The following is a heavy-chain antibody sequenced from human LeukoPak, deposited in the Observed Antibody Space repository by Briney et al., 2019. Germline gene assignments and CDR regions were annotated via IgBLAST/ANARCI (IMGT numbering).Heavy chain of an antibody. Sequence: PGGSLRLSCAASGFTFNTYAMSWVRQAPGKGLEWVSGISSSGGSTYYADSVKGRFTISRDNSKNTLYLQMNSLRAEDTAVHYCARARNYYDSSGYYPWGQGTLVTVSS. V-gene: IGHV3-23*01. CDR1: GFTFNTYA. D-gene: IGHD3-22*01. J-gene: IGHJ5*02. CDR3: ARARNYYDSSGYYP. CDR2: ISSSGGST.